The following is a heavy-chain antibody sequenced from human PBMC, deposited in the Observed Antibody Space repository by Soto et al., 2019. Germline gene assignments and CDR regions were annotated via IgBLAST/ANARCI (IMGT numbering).Heavy chain of an antibody. CDR2: IIPIFGTA. D-gene: IGHD3-22*01. V-gene: IGHV1-69*13. Sequence: SVKVSWKASGGTFSSYAISWVRQAPGQGLEWMGGIIPIFGTANYAQKFQGRVTIAADESTSTAYMELSSLRSEDTAVYYCARARGDYYDSSGYLIDYWGQGTLVTVSS. CDR1: GGTFSSYA. J-gene: IGHJ4*02. CDR3: ARARGDYYDSSGYLIDY.